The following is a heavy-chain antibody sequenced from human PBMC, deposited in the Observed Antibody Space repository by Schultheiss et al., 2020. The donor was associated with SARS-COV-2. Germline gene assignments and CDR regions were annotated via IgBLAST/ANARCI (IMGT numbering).Heavy chain of an antibody. CDR3: ARVSVVPAAIYYYYYMDV. V-gene: IGHV1-2*02. CDR2: INPNSGGT. Sequence: ASVKVSCKASGYTFTSYYMHWVRQAPGQGLEWMGWINPNSGGTNYAKKFQGRVTMTRDTSISTAYMELSSLRSEDTAVYYCARVSVVPAAIYYYYYMDVWGKGTTVTVSS. CDR1: GYTFTSYY. D-gene: IGHD2-2*01. J-gene: IGHJ6*03.